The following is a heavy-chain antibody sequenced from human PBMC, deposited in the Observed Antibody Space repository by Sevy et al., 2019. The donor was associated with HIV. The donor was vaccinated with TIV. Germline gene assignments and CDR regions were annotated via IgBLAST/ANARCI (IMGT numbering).Heavy chain of an antibody. V-gene: IGHV4-39*01. D-gene: IGHD2-15*01. CDR1: GGSISSSSYY. Sequence: SETLSLTCIVSGGSISSSSYYWGWIRQPPGKGLEWIGSIYYSGNTYYNPSLKGRVTISVDTSKTQFSLKLSSVTAADTAVYYCATRLGYCSGSSCYPPEYFHHWGQGTLVTVSS. J-gene: IGHJ1*01. CDR3: ATRLGYCSGSSCYPPEYFHH. CDR2: IYYSGNT.